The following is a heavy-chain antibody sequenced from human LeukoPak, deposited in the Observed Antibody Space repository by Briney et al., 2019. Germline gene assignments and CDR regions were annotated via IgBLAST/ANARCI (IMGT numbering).Heavy chain of an antibody. CDR1: GYTFTGYY. D-gene: IGHD6-13*01. J-gene: IGHJ5*02. CDR3: ARGGDSSSWYGWFDP. V-gene: IGHV1-2*02. Sequence: GASVKVSCKASGYTFTGYYMHWVRQAPGQGLEWMGWINLNSGGTNYAQKFRGRVTMTRDTSISTAYMELSRLRSDDTAVYYCARGGDSSSWYGWFDPWGQGTLVTVSS. CDR2: INLNSGGT.